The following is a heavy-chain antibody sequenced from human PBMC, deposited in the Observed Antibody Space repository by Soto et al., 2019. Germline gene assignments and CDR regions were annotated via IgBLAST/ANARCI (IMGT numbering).Heavy chain of an antibody. Sequence: KPSETLSLTCTVSGGSVTNNNYYWDWIRQSPGKGLEWIGSVYYRGNSYSKPSVKSRVIISVDTSKNQFSLNLNSVTAADTAVYFGVSQWTTVRAQDYFDYWGPGALVTVSS. J-gene: IGHJ4*02. CDR1: GGSVTNNNYY. D-gene: IGHD4-4*01. CDR3: VSQWTTVRAQDYFDY. V-gene: IGHV4-39*07. CDR2: VYYRGNS.